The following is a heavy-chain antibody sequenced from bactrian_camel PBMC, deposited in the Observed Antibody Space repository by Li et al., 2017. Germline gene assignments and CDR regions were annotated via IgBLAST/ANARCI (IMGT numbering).Heavy chain of an antibody. CDR2: ITGAGGST. CDR1: GFSFSSYY. Sequence: EVQLVESGGGLVQPGGSLRLSCAASGFSFSSYYMSWVRQAPGKGLEWVSVITGAGGSTYYRDSVKGRFTISRDNAKNTMYLQMSSLEPEDTAVYYCATAAFGYWGQGTQVTVSS. CDR3: ATAAFGY. V-gene: IGHV3S40*01. J-gene: IGHJ4*01. D-gene: IGHD3*01.